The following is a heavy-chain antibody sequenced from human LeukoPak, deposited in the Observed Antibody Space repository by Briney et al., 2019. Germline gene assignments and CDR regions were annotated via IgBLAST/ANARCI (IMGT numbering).Heavy chain of an antibody. V-gene: IGHV4-59*01. CDR1: GGSISSYY. J-gene: IGHJ5*02. CDR3: ARVLGYRIDP. D-gene: IGHD5-12*01. Sequence: SETLSLTCTVSGGSISSYYWSWIRQPPGKGLEWIGYIYYSGSTNYNPSLKSRVTISVDTSKNQFSLKLSSVTAADTAVFYCARVLGYRIDPWGQGTLVTVSS. CDR2: IYYSGST.